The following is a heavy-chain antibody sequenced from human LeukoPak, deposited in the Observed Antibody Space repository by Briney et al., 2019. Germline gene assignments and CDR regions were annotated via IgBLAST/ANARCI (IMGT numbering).Heavy chain of an antibody. Sequence: ASVKVSCRASGYSFVLYGISWVRQAPGEGPEWMGWISGSTGDTNYAQKFQGRVTMTADTSTSTAYMELRSLRSDDTAVYYCARDENYGIFFNVDYWGQGTLVTVSS. CDR1: GYSFVLYG. D-gene: IGHD4-17*01. J-gene: IGHJ4*02. V-gene: IGHV1-18*01. CDR2: ISGSTGDT. CDR3: ARDENYGIFFNVDY.